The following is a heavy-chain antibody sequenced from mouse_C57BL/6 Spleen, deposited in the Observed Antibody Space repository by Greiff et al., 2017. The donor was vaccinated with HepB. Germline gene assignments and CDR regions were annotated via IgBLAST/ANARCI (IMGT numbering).Heavy chain of an antibody. Sequence: QVQLQQSGAELARPGASVKLSCKASGYTFTSYGISWVKQRTGQGLEWIGEIYPRSGNTYYNEKFKGKATLTADKSSSTAYMELRSLTSEDSAVYFCAYDGYYERGDYWGQGTTLTVSS. CDR3: AYDGYYERGDY. CDR2: IYPRSGNT. J-gene: IGHJ2*01. D-gene: IGHD2-3*01. CDR1: GYTFTSYG. V-gene: IGHV1-81*01.